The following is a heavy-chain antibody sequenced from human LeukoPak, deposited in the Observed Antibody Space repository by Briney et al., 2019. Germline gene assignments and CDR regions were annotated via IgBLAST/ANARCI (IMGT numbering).Heavy chain of an antibody. Sequence: ASVKVSCKASGYTFTGYYMHWVRQAPGQGLEWMGWINPNSGGTNYAQKFQGGVTMTRDTSISTAYMELSRLRSDDTAVYYCASQGVGATGGFDYWGQGTLVTVSS. D-gene: IGHD1-26*01. CDR3: ASQGVGATGGFDY. V-gene: IGHV1-2*02. J-gene: IGHJ4*02. CDR2: INPNSGGT. CDR1: GYTFTGYY.